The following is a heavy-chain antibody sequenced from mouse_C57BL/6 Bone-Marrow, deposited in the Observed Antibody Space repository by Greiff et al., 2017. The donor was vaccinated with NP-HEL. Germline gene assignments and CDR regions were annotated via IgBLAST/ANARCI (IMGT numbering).Heavy chain of an antibody. CDR1: GYTFTSYW. D-gene: IGHD1-1*01. Sequence: QVQLKQPGTELVKPGASVKLSCKASGYTFTSYWMHWVKQRPGQGLEWIGNINPSNGGTNYNEKFKSKATLTVDKSSSTAYMQLSSLTSEYSAVYDCARSHSSYDIDVWGTGTTVTVSA. CDR2: INPSNGGT. CDR3: ARSHSSYDIDV. V-gene: IGHV1-53*01. J-gene: IGHJ1*03.